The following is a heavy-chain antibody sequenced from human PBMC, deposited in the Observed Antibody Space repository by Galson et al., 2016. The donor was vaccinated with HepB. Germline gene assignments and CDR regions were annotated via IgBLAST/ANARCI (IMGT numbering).Heavy chain of an antibody. J-gene: IGHJ2*01. CDR3: VRGGYSDYSIKWYFDL. CDR1: GFTFSRYG. Sequence: SLRLSCATSGFTFSRYGMHWVRQAPGKGLEWVAVICYDGSNKYYADSVKGRFTISRDNAKNTLYLQMSSLRAEDTAVYYCVRGGYSDYSIKWYFDLWGRGTLVTVSS. CDR2: ICYDGSNK. V-gene: IGHV3-33*01. D-gene: IGHD4-11*01.